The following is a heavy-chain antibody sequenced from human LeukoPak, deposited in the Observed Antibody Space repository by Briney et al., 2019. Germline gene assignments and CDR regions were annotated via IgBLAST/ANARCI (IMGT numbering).Heavy chain of an antibody. CDR1: GFTFGDYA. CDR3: TRVSGSYDYFDY. CDR2: IRSKAYGGTT. D-gene: IGHD1-26*01. Sequence: GGSLRLSCTASGFTFGDYAMSWVRQAPGKGLEWVGFIRSKAYGGTTEYAASVKGRFTISRDDSKSIAYLQMNSLKTEDTAVYYCTRVSGSYDYFDYWGQGTQVTVSS. V-gene: IGHV3-49*04. J-gene: IGHJ4*02.